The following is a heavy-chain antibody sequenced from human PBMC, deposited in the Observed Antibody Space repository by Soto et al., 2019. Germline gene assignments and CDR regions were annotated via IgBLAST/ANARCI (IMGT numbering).Heavy chain of an antibody. CDR2: INPNSGGT. D-gene: IGHD5-12*01. CDR3: GRSSGYDARNLFDY. J-gene: IGHJ4*02. V-gene: IGHV1-2*04. Sequence: ASVNVSCKASGYTFTSYYMHWVRQAPGQGLEWMGCINPNSGGTDYAQKFQGWVTMTRDTSSSTAYMELSRLRADDTAVYYCGRSSGYDARNLFDYWGQGTLVTVSS. CDR1: GYTFTSYY.